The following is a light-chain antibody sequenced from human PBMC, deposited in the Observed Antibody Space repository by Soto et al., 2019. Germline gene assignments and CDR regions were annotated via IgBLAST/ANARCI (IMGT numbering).Light chain of an antibody. CDR1: QDISSR. Sequence: DIQMTQFPSSVSASGGDTVTITCRASQDISSRLAWFQQKPGRAPKYVIQAASMLQSGFPSRFAGSGSGTQFTLTINTLQPEDFATYYCLQVKSFPRTFGQGTKVDI. CDR3: LQVKSFPRT. CDR2: AAS. J-gene: IGKJ1*01. V-gene: IGKV1-12*01.